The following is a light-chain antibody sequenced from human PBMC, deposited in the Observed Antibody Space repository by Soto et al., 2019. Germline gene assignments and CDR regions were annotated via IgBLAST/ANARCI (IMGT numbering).Light chain of an antibody. V-gene: IGKV4-1*01. CDR1: QSVLYISNNKNY. Sequence: DIVMTQSPDSLAVSLGERATINCKSSQSVLYISNNKNYLAWYQQKAGQPPKLLIYWASTRESGVPDRFSGSGSGTDFTLTISSLQAEDVAVYYCQQHYNTPWTFGQGTKVDIK. CDR3: QQHYNTPWT. J-gene: IGKJ1*01. CDR2: WAS.